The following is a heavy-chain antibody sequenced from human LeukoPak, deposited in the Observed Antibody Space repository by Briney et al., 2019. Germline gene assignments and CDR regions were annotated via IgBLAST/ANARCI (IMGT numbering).Heavy chain of an antibody. Sequence: GESLKISCKASGYTFTNYWIGWVRQMPGKGLEWVGLIYPADSDARYSPSFEGQVTISADKSISTPYLHWSSLKASDTAMYYCVRREVGATLRFDPWGQGTLVIVSS. CDR1: GYTFTNYW. J-gene: IGHJ5*02. V-gene: IGHV5-51*01. D-gene: IGHD1-26*01. CDR2: IYPADSDA. CDR3: VRREVGATLRFDP.